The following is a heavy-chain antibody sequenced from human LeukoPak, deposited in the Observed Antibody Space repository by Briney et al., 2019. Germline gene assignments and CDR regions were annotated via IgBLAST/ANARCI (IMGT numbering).Heavy chain of an antibody. Sequence: GGSLRLSCAASGFTFSNYGIHWVRQAPGKGLEWVALISYDGSNKFYADSVKGRFTISRDNSRNTLYLQMNSLRAEDTAVYYCAKGEVVWSHFDFWSQGTLVTVSS. CDR1: GFTFSNYG. V-gene: IGHV3-30*18. CDR3: AKGEVVWSHFDF. J-gene: IGHJ4*02. CDR2: ISYDGSNK. D-gene: IGHD2-15*01.